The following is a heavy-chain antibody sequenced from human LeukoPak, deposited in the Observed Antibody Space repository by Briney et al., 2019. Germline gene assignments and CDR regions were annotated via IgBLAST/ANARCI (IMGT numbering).Heavy chain of an antibody. CDR2: MNPNSGNT. CDR1: GYTFTSYD. V-gene: IGHV1-8*01. CDR3: ATASGPYSAFDI. Sequence: ASVKVSCKASGYTFTSYDINWVRQATGQGLEWMGWMNPNSGNTGYAQKFQGRITMTRNTSISTAYMELSSLRSEDTAVYYCATASGPYSAFDIWGQGTMVTVSS. D-gene: IGHD3-10*01. J-gene: IGHJ3*02.